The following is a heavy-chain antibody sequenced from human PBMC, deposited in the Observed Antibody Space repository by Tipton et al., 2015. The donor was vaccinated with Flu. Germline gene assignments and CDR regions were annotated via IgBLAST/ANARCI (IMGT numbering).Heavy chain of an antibody. V-gene: IGHV1-2*02. Sequence: QLVQSGAEVKKPGASVKVSCKASGYTFTGYYMHWVRQAPGQGLEWMGWINPNSGGTNYAQKFQGRVTMTRDTSISTAYMELSRLRSDDTAVYYCARANYDLEEVGATEPFDYWGQGTLVTVSS. CDR3: ARANYDLEEVGATEPFDY. CDR2: INPNSGGT. D-gene: IGHD1-26*01. J-gene: IGHJ4*02. CDR1: GYTFTGYY.